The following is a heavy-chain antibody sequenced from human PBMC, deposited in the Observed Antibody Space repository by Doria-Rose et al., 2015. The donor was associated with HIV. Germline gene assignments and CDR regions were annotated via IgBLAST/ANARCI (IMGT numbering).Heavy chain of an antibody. CDR2: IFSDDER. Sequence: QVTLKESGPVLVKPTETLTLTCTVSGVSLSSPGMGVSWIRQPPWKALEWLANIFSDDERSYKTSLKSRLTISRRTSKSQVVLTMTDMDPVDTATYYCARIKSSRWYHRYYFDFWGQGTLVIVSA. CDR3: ARIKSSRWYHRYYFDF. D-gene: IGHD6-13*01. CDR1: GVSLSSPGMG. J-gene: IGHJ4*02. V-gene: IGHV2-26*01.